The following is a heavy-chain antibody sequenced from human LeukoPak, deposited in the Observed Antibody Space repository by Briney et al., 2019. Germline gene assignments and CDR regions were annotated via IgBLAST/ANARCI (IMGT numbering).Heavy chain of an antibody. J-gene: IGHJ3*02. V-gene: IGHV4-34*01. CDR2: INHSGST. D-gene: IGHD4-17*01. CDR3: ATGIPTVTTFFAFDI. CDR1: GGSFSGYY. Sequence: SETLSLTCAVYGGSFSGYYWSWIRQPPGKGLEWIGEINHSGSTNYNPSLKSRVTISVDTSKNQFSLKLSSVTAADTAVYYCATGIPTVTTFFAFDIWGQGTMVTVSS.